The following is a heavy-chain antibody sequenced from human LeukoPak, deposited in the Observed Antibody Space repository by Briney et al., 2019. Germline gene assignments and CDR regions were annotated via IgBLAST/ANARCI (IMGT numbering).Heavy chain of an antibody. CDR2: ISYDGSNK. V-gene: IGHV3-30*04. J-gene: IGHJ6*03. CDR3: ARGQQMTTVTNMDV. D-gene: IGHD4-17*01. CDR1: GFTFSSYA. Sequence: PGGSLRLSCAASGFTFSSYAMHWVRQAPGKGLEWVAVISYDGSNKYYADSVKGRFTISRDNSKNTLYLQMNSLRAEDTAVYYCARGQQMTTVTNMDVWGKGTTVTVSS.